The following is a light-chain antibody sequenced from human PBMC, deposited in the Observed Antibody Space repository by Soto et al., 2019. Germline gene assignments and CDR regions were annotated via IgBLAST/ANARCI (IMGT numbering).Light chain of an antibody. CDR2: GTS. J-gene: IGKJ1*01. V-gene: IGKV3-20*01. CDR1: QSVSTY. Sequence: EIVMTQSPATLSVSPGERATLPCRASQSVSTYLAWYQQKSGQAPRLLLYGTSSRATGIPERFSGSGSGTDFTLTISRLEPEDFAVYYCQHYGSSRTFGQGTKVDTK. CDR3: QHYGSSRT.